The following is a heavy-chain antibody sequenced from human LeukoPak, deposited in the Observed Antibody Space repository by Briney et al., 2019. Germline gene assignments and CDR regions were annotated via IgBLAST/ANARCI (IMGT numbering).Heavy chain of an antibody. Sequence: ASVKVSCKASGYTFTSYGISWVRQAPGQGLEWMGWISAYNGNTNYAQKLQGRVTMTTDTSTSTAYMELRSLRSDDTVVYYCARGAPMVRGVIIGRVYFDYWGQGTLVTVSS. D-gene: IGHD3-10*01. CDR1: GYTFTSYG. J-gene: IGHJ4*02. CDR2: ISAYNGNT. V-gene: IGHV1-18*01. CDR3: ARGAPMVRGVIIGRVYFDY.